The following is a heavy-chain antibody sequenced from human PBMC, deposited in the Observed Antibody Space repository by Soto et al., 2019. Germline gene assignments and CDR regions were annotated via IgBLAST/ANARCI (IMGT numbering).Heavy chain of an antibody. D-gene: IGHD5-12*01. Sequence: QVQLVESGGGVVQPGRSLRLSCAASGFTFSSYAMHWVRQAPGKGLEWVAVISYDGSNKYYADSVKGRFTISRDNSKNPXYLQMNSLRAEDTAVYYCARDYYRFNSGDGFSMDVWGQGTTVTVSS. CDR2: ISYDGSNK. V-gene: IGHV3-30-3*01. CDR1: GFTFSSYA. CDR3: ARDYYRFNSGDGFSMDV. J-gene: IGHJ6*02.